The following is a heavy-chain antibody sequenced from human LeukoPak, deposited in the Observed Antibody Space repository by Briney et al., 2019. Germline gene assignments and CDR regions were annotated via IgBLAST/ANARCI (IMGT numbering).Heavy chain of an antibody. V-gene: IGHV3-7*01. CDR1: RFTFTSYW. J-gene: IGHJ4*02. Sequence: GGSLRLSCAASRFTFTSYWMTWVRQAPGKGLEWVANIRQDGSVKNYVDSLRGRFTISRDNAKDSLYLQMNSLRAEDTAVYFCARNYYYRFDYWGQGTLVAVSS. D-gene: IGHD3-10*01. CDR2: IRQDGSVK. CDR3: ARNYYYRFDY.